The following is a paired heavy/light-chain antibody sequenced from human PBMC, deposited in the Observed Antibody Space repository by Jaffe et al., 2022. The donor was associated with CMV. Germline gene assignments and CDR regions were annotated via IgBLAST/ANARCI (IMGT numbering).Heavy chain of an antibody. Sequence: EVQLVQSGAEVKKPGESLKISCKGSGYSFTSYWIGWVRQMPGKGLEWMGIIYPGDSDTRYSPSFQGQVTISADKSISTAYLQWSSLKASDTAMYYCARPSAAAGTGPYYYYGMDVWGQGTTVTVSS. CDR3: ARPSAAAGTGPYYYYGMDV. D-gene: IGHD6-13*01. CDR2: IYPGDSDT. V-gene: IGHV5-51*01. CDR1: GYSFTSYW. J-gene: IGHJ6*02.
Light chain of an antibody. Sequence: DIVMTQSPLSLPVTPGEPASISCRSSQSLLHSNGYNYLDWYLQKPGQSPQLLIYLGSNRASGVPDRFSGSGSGTDFTLKISRVEAEDVGVYYCMQALQTPHTFGGGTKVEIK. J-gene: IGKJ4*01. CDR2: LGS. CDR1: QSLLHSNGYNY. CDR3: MQALQTPHT. V-gene: IGKV2-28*01.